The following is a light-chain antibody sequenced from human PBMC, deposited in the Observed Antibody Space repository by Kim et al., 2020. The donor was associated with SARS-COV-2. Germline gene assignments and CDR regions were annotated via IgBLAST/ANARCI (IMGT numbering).Light chain of an antibody. Sequence: QSVLSQAPSASGTPGQRVTISCSGSSPNIGNNFVYWYQQIPGTAPKVLIYKNHRRPSGVPDRFSGSKSGTSASLAISGLRSEDEGDYYCASWDDSLSGFVVFGGGTQLTVL. CDR2: KNH. CDR1: SPNIGNNF. V-gene: IGLV1-47*01. J-gene: IGLJ2*01. CDR3: ASWDDSLSGFVV.